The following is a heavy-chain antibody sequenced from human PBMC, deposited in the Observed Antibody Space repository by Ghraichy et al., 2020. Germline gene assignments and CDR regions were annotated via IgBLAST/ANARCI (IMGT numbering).Heavy chain of an antibody. V-gene: IGHV4-30-2*01. CDR2: IYHSGST. CDR3: AGTPVVKLGWFDP. CDR1: GGSISSGGYS. J-gene: IGHJ5*02. Sequence: SETLSLTCAVSGGSISSGGYSWSWIRQPPGKGLEWIGYIYHSGSTYYNPSLKSRVTISVDRSKNQFSLKLSSVTAADTAVYYCAGTPVVKLGWFDPWGQGTLVTVSS. D-gene: IGHD4-23*01.